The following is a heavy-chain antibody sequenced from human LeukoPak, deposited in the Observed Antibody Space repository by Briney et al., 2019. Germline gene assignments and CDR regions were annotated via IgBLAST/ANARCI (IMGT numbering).Heavy chain of an antibody. V-gene: IGHV4-38-2*01. CDR3: ARTRQWLEYYFDY. D-gene: IGHD6-19*01. Sequence: PSETLSLTCAVSGYSISSGYYWGWIRQPPGKGLEWIGSIYHSGSTYYNPSLKSRVTISVDTSKSQFSLKLSSVTAADTAVYYCARTRQWLEYYFDYWGQGTLVTVSS. CDR2: IYHSGST. CDR1: GYSISSGYY. J-gene: IGHJ4*02.